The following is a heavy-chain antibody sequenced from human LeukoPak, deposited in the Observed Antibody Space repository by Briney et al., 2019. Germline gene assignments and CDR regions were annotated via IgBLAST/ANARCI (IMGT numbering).Heavy chain of an antibody. V-gene: IGHV4-39*01. CDR1: GGSISSSSYY. J-gene: IGHJ4*02. CDR3: ACAHPTGDLRN. CDR2: IYYSGST. D-gene: IGHD7-27*01. Sequence: SETLSLTCTVSGGSISSSSYYWGWIRQPPGKGLEWIGSIYYSGSTYYNPSLKSRVTISVDTSKNQFSLKLSSVTAADTAVYYCACAHPTGDLRNWGQGTLVTVSS.